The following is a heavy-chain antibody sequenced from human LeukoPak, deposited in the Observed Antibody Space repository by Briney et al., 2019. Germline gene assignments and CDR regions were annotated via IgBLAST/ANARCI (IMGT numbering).Heavy chain of an antibody. CDR1: GYSFTKFW. J-gene: IGHJ6*02. V-gene: IGHV5-51*01. D-gene: IGHD3/OR15-3a*01. CDR2: IYPGDSDI. Sequence: GESLKISCKGSGYSFTKFWIGWVRQMPVKGLEWMGIIYPGDSDIRYSPSFQGQVTISADKSISTAYLQWSSLKASDTAIYYCAREGRGSDFGGYGMDVWGQGTTVTVSS. CDR3: AREGRGSDFGGYGMDV.